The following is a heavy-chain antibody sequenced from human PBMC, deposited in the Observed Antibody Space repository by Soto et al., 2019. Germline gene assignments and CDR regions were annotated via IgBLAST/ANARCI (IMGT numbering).Heavy chain of an antibody. D-gene: IGHD3-3*01. CDR3: ARAYYDFWSGYYTSNWFDP. V-gene: IGHV1-18*01. CDR2: ISAYNGNT. J-gene: IGHJ5*02. Sequence: QVQLVQSGAEVKKPGASVKVSCKASGYTFTSYGISWVRQAPGQGLEWMGGISAYNGNTNYAGKLQGRVTMTTDTSTSTAYMELRRLRSDDTAVYYCARAYYDFWSGYYTSNWFDPWGQGTLVTVAS. CDR1: GYTFTSYG.